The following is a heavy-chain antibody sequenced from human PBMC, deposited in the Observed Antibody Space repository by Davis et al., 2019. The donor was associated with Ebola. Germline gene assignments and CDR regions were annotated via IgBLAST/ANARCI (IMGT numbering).Heavy chain of an antibody. CDR1: GGTFSSYA. CDR2: INPNSGGT. D-gene: IGHD3-3*01. J-gene: IGHJ4*02. V-gene: IGHV1-2*04. CDR3: ARETYYDFWSGFDY. Sequence: ASVKVSCKASGGTFSSYAISWVRQAPGQGLEWMGWINPNSGGTNYAQKFQGWVTMTRDTSISTAYMELSRLRSDDTAVYYCARETYYDFWSGFDYWGQGTLVTVSS.